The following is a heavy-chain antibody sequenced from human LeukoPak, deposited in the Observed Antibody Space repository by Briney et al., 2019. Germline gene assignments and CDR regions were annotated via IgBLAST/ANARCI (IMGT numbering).Heavy chain of an antibody. CDR3: ARDQGSLTRSWYTGY. D-gene: IGHD6-13*01. J-gene: IGHJ4*02. CDR1: GYTFTGYH. Sequence: ASVKVSCKASGYTFTGYHIHWVRQAPGQGLEWMGRINPYSGDTNFAQEFQGRVTMTRDTSITTAYMDLSSLTPDDTAVYFCARDQGSLTRSWYTGYWGQGTQVTVS. V-gene: IGHV1-2*06. CDR2: INPYSGDT.